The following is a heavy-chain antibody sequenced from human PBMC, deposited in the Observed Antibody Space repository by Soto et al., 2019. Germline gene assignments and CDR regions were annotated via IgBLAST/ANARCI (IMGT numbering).Heavy chain of an antibody. CDR3: ARGWGEVGVTTPPAY. CDR2: IIPIFGKA. D-gene: IGHD1-26*01. J-gene: IGHJ4*02. V-gene: IGHV1-69*01. Sequence: QVQLVQSGAEVKKPGSSVKVSCTASGGTFSRYAISWVRQAPGQGLEWMGGIIPIFGKANYAQKFQGRVTITADESTYTAYMDLSSLRSDDTAVYYCARGWGEVGVTTPPAYWGQGTPVTVSS. CDR1: GGTFSRYA.